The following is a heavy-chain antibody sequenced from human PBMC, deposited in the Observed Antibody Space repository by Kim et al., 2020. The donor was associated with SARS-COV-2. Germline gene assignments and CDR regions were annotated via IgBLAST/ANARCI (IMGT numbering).Heavy chain of an antibody. Sequence: GGSLRLSCAASGFTFSSYWMSWVRQAPGKGLEWVANIKQDGSEKYYVDSVKGRFTISRDNAKNSLYLQMNSLRAEDTAVYYCARYYYGSGRRFDPWGQGTLVTVSS. V-gene: IGHV3-7*03. J-gene: IGHJ5*02. D-gene: IGHD3-10*01. CDR3: ARYYYGSGRRFDP. CDR2: IKQDGSEK. CDR1: GFTFSSYW.